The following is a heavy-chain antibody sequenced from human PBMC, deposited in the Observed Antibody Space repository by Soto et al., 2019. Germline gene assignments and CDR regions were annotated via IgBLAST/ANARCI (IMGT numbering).Heavy chain of an antibody. CDR2: ISAYNGNT. CDR3: ARDGEIGYCTTGVCYIALGPRYHGLDV. V-gene: IGHV1-18*01. Sequence: ASVKVSCKARGYTFTSYGISWRMQAPGRGLEWMGWISAYNGNTNYAQKLQGRVTMTTDTSASTAYMELRSLRSDDTAVYYCARDGEIGYCTTGVCYIALGPRYHGLDVWG. J-gene: IGHJ6*02. D-gene: IGHD2-8*01. CDR1: GYTFTSYG.